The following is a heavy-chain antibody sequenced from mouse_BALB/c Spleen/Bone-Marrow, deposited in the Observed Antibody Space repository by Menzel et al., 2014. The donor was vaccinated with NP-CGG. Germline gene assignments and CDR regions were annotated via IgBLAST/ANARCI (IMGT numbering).Heavy chain of an antibody. V-gene: IGHV5-12-1*01. CDR2: ISSGGGST. CDR1: GFAFSSYD. J-gene: IGHJ2*01. Sequence: EVQGVESGGGLVKPGGSLKLSCAASGFAFSSYDMSWVRQTPEKRLEWVAYISSGGGSTYYPGTVKGRFTISRDNAKNTLYLQMSSLKSEDTAMYYCARHRYYFDYWGQGTTLTVSS. CDR3: ARHRYYFDY.